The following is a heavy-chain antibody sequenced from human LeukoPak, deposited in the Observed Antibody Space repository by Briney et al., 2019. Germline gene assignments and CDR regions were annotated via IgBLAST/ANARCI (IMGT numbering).Heavy chain of an antibody. CDR3: ARGKSRRVLRFLEWLSNWFDP. D-gene: IGHD3-3*01. Sequence: PSETLSLTCAVYGGSFSGYYWSWIRQPPGKGLGWIGEINHSGSTNYNPSLKSRVTISVDTSKNQFSLKLSSVTAADTAVYYCARGKSRRVLRFLEWLSNWFDPWGQGTLVTVSS. CDR2: INHSGST. CDR1: GGSFSGYY. V-gene: IGHV4-34*01. J-gene: IGHJ5*02.